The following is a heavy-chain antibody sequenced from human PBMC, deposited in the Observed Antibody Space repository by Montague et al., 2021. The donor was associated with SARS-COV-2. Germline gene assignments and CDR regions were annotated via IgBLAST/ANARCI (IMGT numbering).Heavy chain of an antibody. CDR1: GDSISTDNW. CDR3: ARKGSGGSDLVY. J-gene: IGHJ4*02. CDR2: NYHTGST. Sequence: SETLSLTCAVSGDSISTDNWWSRVRPPPGKGLGLVGVNYHTGSTKYQSLRKSRVTMSDDKSWNQFSLMLSSVTAADTAIYYCARKGSGGSDLVYWGQGTLVTVSS. D-gene: IGHD3-10*01. V-gene: IGHV4-4*02.